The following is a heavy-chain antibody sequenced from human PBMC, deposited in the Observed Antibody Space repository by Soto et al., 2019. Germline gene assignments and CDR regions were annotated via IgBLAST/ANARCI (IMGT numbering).Heavy chain of an antibody. CDR3: ARESSSGSLQSYYYYYMDV. D-gene: IGHD3-10*01. V-gene: IGHV1-46*03. CDR2: INPSGGST. J-gene: IGHJ6*03. Sequence: GASVKVSRKASGYTFTNYYIHLVRQAPGQRVEWMGIINPSGGSTSYAQKFQGRVTMTRDTSTSTVYMELSSLRSEDTAVYYCARESSSGSLQSYYYYYMDVWGKGTTVTVSS. CDR1: GYTFTNYY.